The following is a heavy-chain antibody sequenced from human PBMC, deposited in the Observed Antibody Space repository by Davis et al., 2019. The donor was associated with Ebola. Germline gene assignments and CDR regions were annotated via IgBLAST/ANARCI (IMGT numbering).Heavy chain of an antibody. D-gene: IGHD3-22*01. J-gene: IGHJ6*02. Sequence: ASVKVSCKASGGTFTSYAMHWVRQAPGQRLEWMGWINAGNGNTKYSQKFQGRVTITRDTSASTAYMELSSLRSEDTAVYYCARVLNVVVAQGGGYYYGMDVWGQGTTVTVSS. V-gene: IGHV1-3*01. CDR3: ARVLNVVVAQGGGYYYGMDV. CDR1: GGTFTSYA. CDR2: INAGNGNT.